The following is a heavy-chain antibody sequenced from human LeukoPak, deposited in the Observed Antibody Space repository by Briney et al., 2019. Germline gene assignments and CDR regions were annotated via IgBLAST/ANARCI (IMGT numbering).Heavy chain of an antibody. Sequence: PGGSLRLSCAASGFTFSSYAMSWVRQAPGKGLEWVANIKQDGSEKYYVDSVKGRFTISRDNAKNSLYLQMNSLRAEDTAVYYCARDVLYYDILTGPGGYAFDIWGQGTMVTVSS. J-gene: IGHJ3*02. CDR3: ARDVLYYDILTGPGGYAFDI. D-gene: IGHD3-9*01. V-gene: IGHV3-7*01. CDR2: IKQDGSEK. CDR1: GFTFSSYA.